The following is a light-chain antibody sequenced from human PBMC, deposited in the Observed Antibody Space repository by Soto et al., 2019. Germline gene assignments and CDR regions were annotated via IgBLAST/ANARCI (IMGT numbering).Light chain of an antibody. CDR2: DVS. V-gene: IGLV2-14*01. CDR3: ISYTRSSTLV. CDR1: SSDVGAYNY. J-gene: IGLJ2*01. Sequence: HSALTQPASVSGSPGQSITISCTGTSSDVGAYNYVSWYQQHPGKAPKLMIYDVSNRPAGVSNRFSGSNSGNTASLTISGLQAENEADYYCISYTRSSTLVFGGGTKLTVL.